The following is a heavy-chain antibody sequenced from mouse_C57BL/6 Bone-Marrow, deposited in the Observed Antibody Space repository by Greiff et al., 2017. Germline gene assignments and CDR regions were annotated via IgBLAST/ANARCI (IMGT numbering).Heavy chain of an antibody. Sequence: VKLVESGAELMKPGASVKLSCKATGYTFTGYWIAWVKQRPGHGLEWIGEILPGSGSTNYNAKFKGKATFTADTSSNTAYMQLSSLTTEDAAIYCGAGWGYAMDYWGRGTSVTVSS. CDR2: ILPGSGST. CDR1: GYTFTGYW. V-gene: IGHV1-9*01. D-gene: IGHD2-3*01. J-gene: IGHJ4*01. CDR3: AGWGYAMDY.